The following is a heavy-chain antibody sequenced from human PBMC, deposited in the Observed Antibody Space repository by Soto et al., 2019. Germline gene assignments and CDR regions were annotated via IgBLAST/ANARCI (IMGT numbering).Heavy chain of an antibody. CDR2: ISSSSSYI. CDR1: GFTFSSYS. D-gene: IGHD1-7*01. Sequence: GGSLRLSCAASGFTFSSYSMNWVRQAPGKGLEWVSSISSSSSYIYYADSVKGRFTNSRDNAKNSLYLQMNSLRAEDTAVYYCARDEKLELSWGIPTVDYWGQGTLVTVSS. J-gene: IGHJ4*02. V-gene: IGHV3-21*01. CDR3: ARDEKLELSWGIPTVDY.